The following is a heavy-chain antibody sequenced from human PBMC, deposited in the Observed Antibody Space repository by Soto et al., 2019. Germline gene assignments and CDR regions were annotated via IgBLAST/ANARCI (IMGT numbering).Heavy chain of an antibody. J-gene: IGHJ4*02. CDR3: ARGGIAARPSQFDY. CDR1: VGTFSSYA. D-gene: IGHD6-6*01. Sequence: QVQLVQSGAEVKKPGSSVKVSCKASVGTFSSYAISWVRQAPGQGLEWMGGIIPIFGTANYAQKFQGRVTITADEYTSTAYMELSSLRSEDTAVYYCARGGIAARPSQFDYWGQGTLVTVSS. CDR2: IIPIFGTA. V-gene: IGHV1-69*01.